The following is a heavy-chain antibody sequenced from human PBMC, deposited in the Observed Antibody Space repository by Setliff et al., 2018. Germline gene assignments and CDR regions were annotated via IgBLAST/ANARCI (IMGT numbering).Heavy chain of an antibody. CDR3: ATGSLVAAGTGH. Sequence: ASVKVSCKASGYTLTTYFMNWVRQAPGQGLEWMGYINTRTGNPMYAQGFTGRFVFSLDPSVSTAYLQISSLKAEDTALYYCATGSLVAAGTGHWGQGALVTVSS. CDR1: GYTLTTYF. J-gene: IGHJ4*02. CDR2: INTRTGNP. D-gene: IGHD6-13*01. V-gene: IGHV7-4-1*02.